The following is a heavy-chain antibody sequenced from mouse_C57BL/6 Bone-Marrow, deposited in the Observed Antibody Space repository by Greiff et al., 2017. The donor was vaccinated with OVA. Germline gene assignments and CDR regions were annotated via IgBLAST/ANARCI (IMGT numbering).Heavy chain of an antibody. CDR3: ARHGNYWYFDV. CDR1: GFTFTDYY. CDR2: IRNKANGYTT. V-gene: IGHV7-3*01. Sequence: DVMLVESGGGLVQPGGSLSLSCAASGFTFTDYYMSWVRQPPGKALEWLGFIRNKANGYTTEYSASVKGRFTISRDNSQSILYLQMNALRAEDSATYYCARHGNYWYFDVWGTGTTVTVSS. J-gene: IGHJ1*03. D-gene: IGHD2-1*01.